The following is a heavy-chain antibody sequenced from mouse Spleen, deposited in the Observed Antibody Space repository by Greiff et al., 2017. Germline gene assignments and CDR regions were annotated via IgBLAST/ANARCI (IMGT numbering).Heavy chain of an antibody. CDR3: ARRARWLLRDAMDY. J-gene: IGHJ4*01. Sequence: LQQSGGGLVKPGGSLKLSCAASGFTFSSYAMSWVRQTPEKRLEWVAAINSNGGSTYYPDTVKDRFTISRDNAKNTLYLQMSSLRSEDTALYYCARRARWLLRDAMDYWGQGTSVTVSS. V-gene: IGHV5-6-2*01. CDR2: INSNGGST. CDR1: GFTFSSYA. D-gene: IGHD2-3*01.